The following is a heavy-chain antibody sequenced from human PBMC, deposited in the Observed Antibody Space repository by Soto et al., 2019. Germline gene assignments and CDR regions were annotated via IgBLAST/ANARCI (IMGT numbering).Heavy chain of an antibody. CDR3: ARDPRHTDPFDI. V-gene: IGHV3-7*01. D-gene: IGHD5-18*01. CDR1: GFTLRSYW. CDR2: IKEDGGLK. Sequence: GGSLRLSCAASGFTLRSYWMAWVRQAPGKGLEWVANIKEDGGLKYYVDSVKGRFTISRDNAENSLYLQMNGLRAEDTALYYCARDPRHTDPFDIWGQGTKVTVSS. J-gene: IGHJ3*02.